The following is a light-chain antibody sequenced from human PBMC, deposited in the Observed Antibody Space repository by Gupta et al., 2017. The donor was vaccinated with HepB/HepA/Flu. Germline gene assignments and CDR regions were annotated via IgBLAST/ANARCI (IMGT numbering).Light chain of an antibody. CDR3: NSQASSSNILV. CDR1: SLRSYY. J-gene: IGLJ2*01. V-gene: IGLV3-19*01. CDR2: GKS. Sequence: SSELTQDPAVSVALGQTVRITCQGDSLRSYYASWYQQKPGQAPVLVIYGKSNRPSGIPARFSGSSSGTTASLTITGAQAEDEADYYCNSQASSSNILVFGGGTKLTVL.